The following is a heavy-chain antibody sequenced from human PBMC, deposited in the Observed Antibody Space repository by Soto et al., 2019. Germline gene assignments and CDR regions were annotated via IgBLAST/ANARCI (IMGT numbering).Heavy chain of an antibody. CDR1: GYTFTNFG. V-gene: IGHV1-18*01. J-gene: IGHJ4*02. D-gene: IGHD3-16*01. Sequence: QVQLVQSGAEVKKPGASVKVSCKASGYTFTNFGISWVRQAPGQGLEWMGWISAYNGNTNYAQNFQGRFTMTKDTSTSEAYMELRSLTSDDTAVYYCARGGTPIDSWGQGTLVNVSS. CDR2: ISAYNGNT. CDR3: ARGGTPIDS.